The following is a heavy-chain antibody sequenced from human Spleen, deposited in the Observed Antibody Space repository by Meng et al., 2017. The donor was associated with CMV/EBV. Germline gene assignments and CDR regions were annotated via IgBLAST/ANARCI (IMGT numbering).Heavy chain of an antibody. V-gene: IGHV1-2*06. D-gene: IGHD2-15*01. CDR3: ARDLQYCNGGNCFSGWFDP. CDR2: LNPNSGDT. CDR1: TDYY. Sequence: TDYYIHWVRQAPGQGLEWMGRLNPNSGDTNYAQRFQGRVTMTRDTSASTVYMELSGLRSEDTAVYYCARDLQYCNGGNCFSGWFDPWGQGTLVTVSS. J-gene: IGHJ5*02.